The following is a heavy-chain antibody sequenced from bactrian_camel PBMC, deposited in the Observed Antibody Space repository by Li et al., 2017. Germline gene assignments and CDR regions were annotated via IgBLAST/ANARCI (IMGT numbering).Heavy chain of an antibody. D-gene: IGHD2*01. J-gene: IGHJ4*01. V-gene: IGHV3-2*01. CDR3: ATVDYSGGDY. CDR2: VYSDGSKS. CDR1: GFTFGHVD. Sequence: VQLVESGGGLVQPGGSLKLSCALSGFTFGHVDMSWVRQAPGKGLEWVATVYSDGSKSFTADSVKDRFTISRDNAQNTVYLQMNSLQSEDTGLYYCATVDYSGGDYWGQGTQVTVS.